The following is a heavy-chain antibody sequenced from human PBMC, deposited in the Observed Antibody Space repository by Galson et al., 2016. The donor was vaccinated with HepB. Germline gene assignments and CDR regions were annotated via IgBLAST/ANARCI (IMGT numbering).Heavy chain of an antibody. CDR1: GDSISSNWW. Sequence: SETLSLTCAVSGDSISSNWWWSWVRQSPGKGLEWIEEVHHSGSTNYNPSLKSRVTIPIDKSKNKFFLNVDSVTAADTAVYYCVRGGWWRFDPWSQGTLVVVSS. V-gene: IGHV4-4*02. CDR2: VHHSGST. CDR3: VRGGWWRFDP. D-gene: IGHD2-15*01. J-gene: IGHJ5*02.